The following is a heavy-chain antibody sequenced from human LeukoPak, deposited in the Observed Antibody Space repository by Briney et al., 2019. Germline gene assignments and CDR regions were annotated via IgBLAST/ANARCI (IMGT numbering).Heavy chain of an antibody. D-gene: IGHD2-15*01. CDR1: GGSLSIYY. J-gene: IGHJ5*02. Sequence: PSETLSLTCTVSGGSLSIYYWSWIRQPPGKGLEWVGFFYYGGNTYYNSSLKSRVTISVDMSESQFSLKLSSVTAADTAVYYCARVVGSNWFDPWGQGTLVTVSS. CDR3: ARVVGSNWFDP. CDR2: FYYGGNT. V-gene: IGHV4-59*01.